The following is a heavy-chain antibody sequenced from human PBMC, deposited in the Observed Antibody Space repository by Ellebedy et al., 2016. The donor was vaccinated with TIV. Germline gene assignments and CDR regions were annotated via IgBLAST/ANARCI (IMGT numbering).Heavy chain of an antibody. Sequence: SETLSLTCAVYGGSISSYYWSWIRQPPGKGLEWIGYIYYSGSTNYNPSLKSRVTISVDTSKNQFSLKLSSVTAADTAVYYCARPYCSGGSCYSLIFDYWGQGTLVTVSS. CDR2: IYYSGST. CDR3: ARPYCSGGSCYSLIFDY. D-gene: IGHD2-15*01. J-gene: IGHJ4*02. V-gene: IGHV4-59*01. CDR1: GGSISSYY.